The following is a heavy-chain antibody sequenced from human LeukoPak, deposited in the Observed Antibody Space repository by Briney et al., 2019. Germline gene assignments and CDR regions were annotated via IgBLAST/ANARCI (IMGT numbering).Heavy chain of an antibody. V-gene: IGHV4-31*11. CDR3: ARANYYDSGGYLPVVYPSDY. J-gene: IGHJ4*02. CDR2: IYYSGFT. Sequence: PSETLSLTCAVSGGSISSSGYYWSWIRQHPGKGLEWIGYIYYSGFTYYNPSLKSRVTISVDTSKNQFSLKLSSVTAADTAVYYCARANYYDSGGYLPVVYPSDYWGQGTLVTVSS. CDR1: GGSISSSGYY. D-gene: IGHD3-22*01.